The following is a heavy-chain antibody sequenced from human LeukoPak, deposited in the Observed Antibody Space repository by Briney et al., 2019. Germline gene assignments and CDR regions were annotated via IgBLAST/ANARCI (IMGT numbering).Heavy chain of an antibody. CDR3: ARINYYDSSGYVPFDY. CDR1: GFTFSSYS. Sequence: GGSLRLSCAASGFTFSSYSMNWVRQAPGKGLEWVSSISTSSSYIYYADSVKGRFTISRENAKNSLYLQMNSLRAEGTAVYYCARINYYDSSGYVPFDYWGQGTLVTVSS. D-gene: IGHD3-22*01. CDR2: ISTSSSYI. V-gene: IGHV3-21*01. J-gene: IGHJ4*02.